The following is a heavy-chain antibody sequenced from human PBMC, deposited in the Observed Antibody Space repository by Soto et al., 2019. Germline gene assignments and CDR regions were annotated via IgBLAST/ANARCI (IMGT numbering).Heavy chain of an antibody. CDR2: ISGSGGST. CDR3: AKKIVVVTAIGYFQH. Sequence: GGSLRLSCAASGFTFSSYAMSWVRQAPGKGLEWVSAISGSGGSTYYADSVKGRFTIPRDNSKNTLYLQMNSLRAEDTAVYYCAKKIVVVTAIGYFQHWGQGTLVTVSS. D-gene: IGHD2-21*02. CDR1: GFTFSSYA. V-gene: IGHV3-23*01. J-gene: IGHJ1*01.